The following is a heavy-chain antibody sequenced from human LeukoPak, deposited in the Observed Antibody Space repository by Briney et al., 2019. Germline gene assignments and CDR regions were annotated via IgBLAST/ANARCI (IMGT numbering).Heavy chain of an antibody. CDR1: GGSVSSGSYY. CDR2: IYYSGST. D-gene: IGHD6-19*01. CDR3: ARDSRGWYGGDDY. J-gene: IGHJ4*02. Sequence: SETLSLTCTVSGGSVSSGSYYWSWIRQPPGKGLEWIGYIYYSGSTNYNPSLKSRVTISVDTSKNQFSLKLSSVTAADTAVYYCARDSRGWYGGDDYWGQGTLVTVSS. V-gene: IGHV4-61*01.